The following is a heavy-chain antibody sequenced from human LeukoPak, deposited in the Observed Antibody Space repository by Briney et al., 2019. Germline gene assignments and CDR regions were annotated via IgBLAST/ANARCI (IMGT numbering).Heavy chain of an antibody. Sequence: ASVKVSCKASGGTFSSYAISWVRQATGQGLEWMGWMNPNSGNTGYAQKFQGRVTMTRNTSISTAYMELSSLRSEDTAVYYCASLVAGDDAFDIWGQGTMVTVSS. CDR2: MNPNSGNT. D-gene: IGHD6-19*01. J-gene: IGHJ3*02. V-gene: IGHV1-8*02. CDR1: GGTFSSYA. CDR3: ASLVAGDDAFDI.